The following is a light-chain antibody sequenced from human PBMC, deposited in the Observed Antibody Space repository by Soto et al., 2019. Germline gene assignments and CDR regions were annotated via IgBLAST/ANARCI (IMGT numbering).Light chain of an antibody. V-gene: IGKV3-20*01. CDR3: HQYGRSPRT. J-gene: IGKJ5*01. CDR1: QSVSSNY. Sequence: IVLTQSPVTRSFSPCERATLSCSSSQSVSSNYLAWYQLKPGQAPRLLIYDASTRATGIPDRVSGSGSGTDFTLTISRLEPEDFAVYSCHQYGRSPRTFGQGTRLEIK. CDR2: DAS.